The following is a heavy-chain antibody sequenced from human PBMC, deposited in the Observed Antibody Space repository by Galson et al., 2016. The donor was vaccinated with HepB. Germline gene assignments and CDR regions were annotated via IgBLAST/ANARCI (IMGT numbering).Heavy chain of an antibody. J-gene: IGHJ6*02. CDR3: ARRGGDFYGMDV. CDR1: GFSFSDYF. CDR2: ISTLATST. D-gene: IGHD3-16*01. V-gene: IGHV3-11*03. Sequence: SLRLSCAVSGFSFSDYFMAWIRQAPGKGLEWVSYISTLATSTNYADSMRGRFIMSRDNARKLLFLELTNVTVEDTATYYCARRGGDFYGMDVWGPGTTVIVSS.